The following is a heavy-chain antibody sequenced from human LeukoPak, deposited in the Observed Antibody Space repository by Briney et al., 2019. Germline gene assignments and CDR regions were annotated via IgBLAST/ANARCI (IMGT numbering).Heavy chain of an antibody. V-gene: IGHV1-18*01. CDR1: GYNFEILG. CDR2: ISAYEGNT. J-gene: IGHJ2*01. Sequence: ASVKVSCKASGYNFEILGISWVRQAPGQGHEGMGWISAYEGNTDYAQKFEDRVTMTTDTSTNTAYMDLRNLTSDDTAVYYCARTLGGFTVDRATGFDLWGRGTLVTVSS. CDR3: ARTLGGFTVDRATGFDL. D-gene: IGHD5-24*01.